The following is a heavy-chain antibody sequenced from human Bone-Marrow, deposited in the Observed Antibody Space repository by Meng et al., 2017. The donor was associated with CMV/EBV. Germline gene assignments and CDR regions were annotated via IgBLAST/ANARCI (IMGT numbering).Heavy chain of an antibody. J-gene: IGHJ5*02. CDR2: MNPNSGNT. Sequence: ASVKVSCKASGYTFTSYDINWVRQATGQGLEWMGWMNPNSGNTGYAQKFQGRATMTRNTSISTAYMELSSLRSEDTAVYYCARGQLYCSSTSCSNWFDPWGQGTLVTVSS. CDR3: ARGQLYCSSTSCSNWFDP. D-gene: IGHD2-2*01. CDR1: GYTFTSYD. V-gene: IGHV1-8*01.